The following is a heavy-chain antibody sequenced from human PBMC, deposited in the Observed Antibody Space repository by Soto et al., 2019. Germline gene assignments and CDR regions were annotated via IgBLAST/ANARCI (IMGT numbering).Heavy chain of an antibody. Sequence: QVQLVQSGAEVKKPGASVKVACKASGYTFSNYYIHWVRQAPGQGLEWVGMINPTGGSTSYAQNLQGRVTMTTDTATTTVYIELSTLRSEDTAVYYFARGHRRTYDILTCYYPVLEFWGQGTLVTVSS. D-gene: IGHD3-9*01. CDR1: GYTFSNYY. J-gene: IGHJ4*02. CDR2: INPTGGST. CDR3: ARGHRRTYDILTCYYPVLEF. V-gene: IGHV1-46*04.